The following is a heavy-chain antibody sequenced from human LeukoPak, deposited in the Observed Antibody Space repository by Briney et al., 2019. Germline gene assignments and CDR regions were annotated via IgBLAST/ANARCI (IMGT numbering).Heavy chain of an antibody. CDR3: ARDKDTVTSLFDY. J-gene: IGHJ4*02. V-gene: IGHV1-46*01. Sequence: ASVKVSCKASGYTFTNYYIHWVRQAPGQGLEWMGIINPSGGRTSYAKKFQGRVTMTRDTSTSTVYMELSSLRSEDTAVYYCARDKDTVTSLFDYWGQGTLVTVSS. CDR1: GYTFTNYY. CDR2: INPSGGRT. D-gene: IGHD4-17*01.